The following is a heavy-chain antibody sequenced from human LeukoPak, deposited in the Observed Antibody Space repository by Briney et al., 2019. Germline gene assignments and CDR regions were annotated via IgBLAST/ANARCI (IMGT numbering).Heavy chain of an antibody. V-gene: IGHV3-7*01. CDR2: IKQDGSEK. D-gene: IGHD3-10*01. J-gene: IGHJ4*02. CDR3: ARERRRLLWFGGSHYFDY. CDR1: GFTFSSYW. Sequence: GGSLRLSCAACGFTFSSYWMSWVGQAPGKGREGVANIKQDGSEKYYVDSVKGRFTISRDNAKNSLYLQMNSLRAEDTAVYYCARERRRLLWFGGSHYFDYWGQGTLVTVSS.